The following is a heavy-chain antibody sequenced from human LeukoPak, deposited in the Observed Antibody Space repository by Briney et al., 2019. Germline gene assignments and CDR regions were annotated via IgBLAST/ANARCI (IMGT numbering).Heavy chain of an antibody. Sequence: GESLKISCKGSGYRFTSYWIGWVRQMPGKGLDWMGIIYPGDSDTRYSPSFQGQVTISADKSISTAYLQWSSLKASDTAMYYCATSLGYCSTTSCNLDVWGQGTTVIVSS. J-gene: IGHJ6*02. CDR1: GYRFTSYW. D-gene: IGHD2-2*01. V-gene: IGHV5-51*01. CDR2: IYPGDSDT. CDR3: ATSLGYCSTTSCNLDV.